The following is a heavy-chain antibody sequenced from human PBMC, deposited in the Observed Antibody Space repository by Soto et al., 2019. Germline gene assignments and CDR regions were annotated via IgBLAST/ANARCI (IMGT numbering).Heavy chain of an antibody. Sequence: GSLRLSCAASGFTFSNYWMTWVRQAPGKGLEWVANIKKDGSEQYYVDSVKGRFTVSRDNAKNSVDLQMNSLRPEDTAVYYCASGSYYNGMDVWGQGTTVTVSS. CDR3: ASGSYYNGMDV. CDR1: GFTFSNYW. D-gene: IGHD2-15*01. V-gene: IGHV3-7*01. CDR2: IKKDGSEQ. J-gene: IGHJ6*02.